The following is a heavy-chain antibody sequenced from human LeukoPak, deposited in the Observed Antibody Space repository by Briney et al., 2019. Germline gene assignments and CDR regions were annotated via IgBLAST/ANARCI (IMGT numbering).Heavy chain of an antibody. CDR1: GYTLTELS. Sequence: ASVKVSCKVSGYTLTELSMHWVRQAPGQGLEWMGWISAYNGNTNYAQKLQGRVTMTTDTSTSTAYMELRSLRSDDTAVYYCARDAWIVGALDYWGPGTLVTVSS. CDR3: ARDAWIVGALDY. CDR2: ISAYNGNT. D-gene: IGHD1-26*01. V-gene: IGHV1-18*01. J-gene: IGHJ4*01.